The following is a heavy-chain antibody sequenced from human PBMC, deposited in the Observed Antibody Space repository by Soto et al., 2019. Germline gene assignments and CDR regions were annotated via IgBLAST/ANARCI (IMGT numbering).Heavy chain of an antibody. CDR3: ARNVFGSATTSFDY. D-gene: IGHD6-19*01. Sequence: SETLSLTCTVSGGSISSSSNFWGCIRQPPGKGLEWIGSIFCSGTTYYTPSLKSRVTISVDTSKNQFSLKLRSVTAADTAVYYCARNVFGSATTSFDYWGQGTLVTVSS. J-gene: IGHJ4*02. CDR1: GGSISSSSNF. V-gene: IGHV4-39*01. CDR2: IFCSGTT.